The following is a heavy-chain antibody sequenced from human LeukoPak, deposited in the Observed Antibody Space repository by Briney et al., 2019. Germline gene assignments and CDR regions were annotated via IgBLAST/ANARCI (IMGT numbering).Heavy chain of an antibody. V-gene: IGHV5-51*01. CDR1: GYSFTSYW. J-gene: IGHJ3*02. CDR2: IYPGDSDT. CDR3: ARRAQQDAFDI. Sequence: GESLKISCEGSGYSFTSYWIGWVRQMHGKGLEWMGIIYPGDSDTRYSPSFQGQVTISADKAISTAYLQWSSRKASDTAMYYCARRAQQDAFDIWGRGTMVTVSS.